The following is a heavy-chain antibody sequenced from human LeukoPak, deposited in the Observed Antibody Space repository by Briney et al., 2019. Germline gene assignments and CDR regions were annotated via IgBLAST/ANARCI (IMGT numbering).Heavy chain of an antibody. V-gene: IGHV4-61*02. CDR1: GGSISSGSYY. D-gene: IGHD1-26*01. CDR2: IYTSGST. J-gene: IGHJ4*02. Sequence: TLSLTCTVSGGSISSGSYYWSWIRQPAGKGLEWIGRIYTSGSTNYNPSLKSRVTISVDTSKNQFSLKLSSVTAADTAVYYCARDGVGAPDYWGQGTLVTVSS. CDR3: ARDGVGAPDY.